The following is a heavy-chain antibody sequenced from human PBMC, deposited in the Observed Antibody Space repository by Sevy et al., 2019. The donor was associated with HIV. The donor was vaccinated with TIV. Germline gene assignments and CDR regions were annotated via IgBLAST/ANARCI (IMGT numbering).Heavy chain of an antibody. D-gene: IGHD3-22*01. V-gene: IGHV4-34*01. CDR2: INHSGST. CDR3: AREYYDSSGYYEEDYYYYGMDV. CDR1: GGSFSDYY. J-gene: IGHJ6*02. Sequence: SETLSLTCAVYGGSFSDYYWSWIRLPPGKGLEWIGEINHSGSTNYNPSLKSRVTVSVDTSKNQFSLKLSSVTAADTAVYYGAREYYDSSGYYEEDYYYYGMDVWGQGTTVTVSS.